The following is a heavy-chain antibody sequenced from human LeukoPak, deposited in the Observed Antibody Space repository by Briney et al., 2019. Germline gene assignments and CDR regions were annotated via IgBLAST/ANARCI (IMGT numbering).Heavy chain of an antibody. CDR3: AGSVTTPGLNYCFDF. CDR2: IITNSNYT. CDR1: GFTFSSYN. J-gene: IGHJ4*02. D-gene: IGHD4-17*01. V-gene: IGHV3-21*01. Sequence: PGGSLRLSCVASGFTFSSYNMNWVRQAPGKGLEWVSYIITNSNYTDYADSVKGRFTISRDNAKNSLYLQVNSLRAEDTAVYYCAGSVTTPGLNYCFDFWGQGTLVTVSS.